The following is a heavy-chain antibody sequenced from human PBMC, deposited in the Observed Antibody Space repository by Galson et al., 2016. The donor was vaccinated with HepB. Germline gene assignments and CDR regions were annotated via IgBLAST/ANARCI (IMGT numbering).Heavy chain of an antibody. CDR1: GLSFSKFA. D-gene: IGHD2-15*01. Sequence: SLRLSCAASGLSFSKFAMHWVRQSPGRGLDWVAVISYDGNNKFYADSVKGRFTISRDNSGNTLYLQMNSLRAEDTAVYYCVKAPGYRNTWLDFWGQGTLVTVSS. V-gene: IGHV3-30-3*01. CDR2: ISYDGNNK. J-gene: IGHJ5*01. CDR3: VKAPGYRNTWLDF.